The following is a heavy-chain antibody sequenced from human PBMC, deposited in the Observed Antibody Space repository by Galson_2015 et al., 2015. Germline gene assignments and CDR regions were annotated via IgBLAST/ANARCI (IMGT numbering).Heavy chain of an antibody. J-gene: IGHJ6*03. CDR2: ISGISSTI. CDR1: GFTFSSYN. Sequence: SLRLSCAASGFTFSSYNMNWVRQAPGRGLEWVSYISGISSTIYYADSVKGRFTISRDNAKNSLYLQMNSLRDEDTAVYYCARDTEYTYYYMDVWGKGTTVTVSS. CDR3: ARDTEYTYYYMDV. V-gene: IGHV3-48*02. D-gene: IGHD2/OR15-2a*01.